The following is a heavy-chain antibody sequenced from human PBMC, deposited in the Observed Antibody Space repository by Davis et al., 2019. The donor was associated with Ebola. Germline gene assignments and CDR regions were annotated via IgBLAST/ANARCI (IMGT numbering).Heavy chain of an antibody. J-gene: IGHJ4*02. CDR2: ISGDGGST. D-gene: IGHD4/OR15-4a*01. V-gene: IGHV3-43*02. CDR1: GFTFDDYA. CDR3: AKAWSYGAPLPFDY. Sequence: GESLKISCAASGFTFDDYAMHWVRQAPGKGLEWVSLISGDGGSTYYADSVKGRFTISRDNSKNSLYLQMNSLRTEDTALYYCAKAWSYGAPLPFDYWGQGTLVTVSS.